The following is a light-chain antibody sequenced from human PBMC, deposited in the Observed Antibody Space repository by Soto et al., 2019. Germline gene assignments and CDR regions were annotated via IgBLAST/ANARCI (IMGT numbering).Light chain of an antibody. V-gene: IGLV2-14*01. CDR3: LLYFGGTQGV. Sequence: QSVLTQPASLSGSPGQSITISCAGTSSDIGGSKYVSWYQQHPGKAPKLIIYEVTYRPSGVSARFSGSKSGNTASLTVSGLQAEDEADYYCLLYFGGTQGVFGTGTKLTVL. J-gene: IGLJ1*01. CDR1: SSDIGGSKY. CDR2: EVT.